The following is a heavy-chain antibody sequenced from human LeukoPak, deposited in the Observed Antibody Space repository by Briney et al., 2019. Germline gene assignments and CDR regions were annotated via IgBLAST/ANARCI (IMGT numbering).Heavy chain of an antibody. V-gene: IGHV3-23*01. CDR1: GFTFSNFP. J-gene: IGHJ4*02. Sequence: GGSLRLSCAASGFTFSNFPMTWVRRAPGKGLESFSSISGSGGDTYYTDSVKGRFTISRDNTKNSLYLQMNSLRVEDTAVFYCARDQYDTWSRRGNFDSWGQGTLVIVSS. CDR2: ISGSGGDT. CDR3: ARDQYDTWSRRGNFDS. D-gene: IGHD3-3*01.